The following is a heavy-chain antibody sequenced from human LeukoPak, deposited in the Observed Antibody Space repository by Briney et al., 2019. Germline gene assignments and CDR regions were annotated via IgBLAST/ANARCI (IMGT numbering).Heavy chain of an antibody. CDR1: GGSISSSNW. Sequence: SGTLSLTCAVSGGSISSSNWWSWVRQPPGKGLEWIGEIYHSGSTNYNPSLKSRVTISVDKSKNQFSLKLSSVTAADTAVYYCARVRAAVAGLFDYWGQGTLVTVSS. J-gene: IGHJ4*02. V-gene: IGHV4-4*02. CDR3: ARVRAAVAGLFDY. CDR2: IYHSGST. D-gene: IGHD6-19*01.